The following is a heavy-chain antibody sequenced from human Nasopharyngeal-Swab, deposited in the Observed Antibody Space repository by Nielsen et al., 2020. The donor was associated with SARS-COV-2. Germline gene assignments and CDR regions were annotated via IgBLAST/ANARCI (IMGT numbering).Heavy chain of an antibody. D-gene: IGHD5-12*01. V-gene: IGHV3-30-3*01. CDR2: ISYDGGYK. J-gene: IGHJ4*02. CDR1: GFTLSSYA. Sequence: GGSLRLSCAASGFTLSSYAMHWVRQAPGKGLEWVAVISYDGGYKHYADSVKGRFTISRDNARDTLYLQMNSLRAEDTAVYYCVRATNLGGSLWVPDYWGQGTLVTVSS. CDR3: VRATNLGGSLWVPDY.